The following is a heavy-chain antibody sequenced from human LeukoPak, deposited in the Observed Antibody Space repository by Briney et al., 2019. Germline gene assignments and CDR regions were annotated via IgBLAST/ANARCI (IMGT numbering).Heavy chain of an antibody. D-gene: IGHD3-10*01. CDR1: GGSISSSNW. CDR3: ATDGTQQNLLWFGE. J-gene: IGHJ4*02. V-gene: IGHV4-4*02. Sequence: PSETLSLTCAVSGGSISSSNWWSWVRQPPGKGLEWIGEIYHSGSTNYNPSFKSRVTISVDKSKNQFSLKLSSVTAADTAVYYCATDGTQQNLLWFGEWGQGTLVTVSS. CDR2: IYHSGST.